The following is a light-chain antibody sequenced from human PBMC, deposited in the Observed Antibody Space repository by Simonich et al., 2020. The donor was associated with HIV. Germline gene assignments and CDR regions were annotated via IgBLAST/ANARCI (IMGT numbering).Light chain of an antibody. J-gene: IGKJ3*01. CDR2: LGS. Sequence: DIVMTQSPLSLPVTPGEPASISCMSSQSLLHSNGYKYVDWYLQKPGQSPQLLIYLGSNRASGVPDRFSGSGSGTDFTLKISRVEAEDVGVYYCMQTLQTPFTFGPGTKVDIK. V-gene: IGKV2-28*01. CDR1: QSLLHSNGYKY. CDR3: MQTLQTPFT.